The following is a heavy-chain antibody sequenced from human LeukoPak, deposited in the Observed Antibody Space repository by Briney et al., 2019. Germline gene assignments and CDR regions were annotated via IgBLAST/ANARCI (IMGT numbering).Heavy chain of an antibody. D-gene: IGHD2-2*01. J-gene: IGHJ1*01. CDR3: AKGSCSSSSCYVMYFLH. CDR2: ISSSSSYI. CDR1: GFTFSSYS. Sequence: KAGGSLRLSCAASGFTFSSYSMNWVRQAPGKGLEWVSSISSSSSYIYYADSVKGRFTISRDNAKNSLYLQMNSLRAEDTAVYYCAKGSCSSSSCYVMYFLHWGQGTLVTVSS. V-gene: IGHV3-21*01.